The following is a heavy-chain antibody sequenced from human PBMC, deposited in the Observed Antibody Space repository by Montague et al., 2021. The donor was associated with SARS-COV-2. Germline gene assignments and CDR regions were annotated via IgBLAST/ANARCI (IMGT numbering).Heavy chain of an antibody. V-gene: IGHV3-30*04. D-gene: IGHD1-26*01. J-gene: IGHJ4*02. CDR1: GFTFSSYA. Sequence: SLRLSFSASGFTFSSYAMRWVRQAPGKGLEWVAVISYDGSNKYYADSVKGRFTISRDNSKNTLYLQMNSLRAEDTAVYYCARGYSGSYYSYFDYWGQGTLVTVSS. CDR2: ISYDGSNK. CDR3: ARGYSGSYYSYFDY.